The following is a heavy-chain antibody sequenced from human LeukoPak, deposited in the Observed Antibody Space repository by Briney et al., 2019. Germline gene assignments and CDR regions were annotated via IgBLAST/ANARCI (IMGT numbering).Heavy chain of an antibody. CDR1: GGTFSSYA. D-gene: IGHD6-13*01. Sequence: SVKVSCKASGGTFSSYAISWVRQAPGQGLEWMGRIIPILGIANYAQKFQGRVTITADESTSTAYMELSSLRSEDTAVYYCARSDSSSFDYWGQGTLVTVSS. CDR3: ARSDSSSFDY. J-gene: IGHJ4*02. V-gene: IGHV1-69*04. CDR2: IIPILGIA.